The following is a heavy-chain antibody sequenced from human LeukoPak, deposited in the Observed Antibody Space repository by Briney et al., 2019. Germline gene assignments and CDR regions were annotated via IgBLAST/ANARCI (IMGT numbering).Heavy chain of an antibody. CDR1: GGSISSYY. D-gene: IGHD3-9*01. CDR3: ASSTLAGYYIYFDY. CDR2: IYYSGST. V-gene: IGHV4-59*01. Sequence: SGTLSLTCTVSGGSISSYYWSWIRQPPGKGLEWIGYIYYSGSTNYNPSLKSRVTISVDTSKNQFSLKLSSVTAADTAVYYCASSTLAGYYIYFDYWGQGTLVTVSS. J-gene: IGHJ4*02.